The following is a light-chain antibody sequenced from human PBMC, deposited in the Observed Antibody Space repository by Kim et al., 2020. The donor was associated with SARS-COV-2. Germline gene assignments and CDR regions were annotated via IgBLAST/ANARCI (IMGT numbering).Light chain of an antibody. V-gene: IGLV2-11*01. CDR3: CSYAGSYTLL. Sequence: GQSVTISCTGTSSDGGGYDYVSWYQQHPGKAPKLMIYDVTKRPSGVPDRFSGSKSGNTASLTISGLQAEDEADYYCCSYAGSYTLLFGGGTKLTVL. CDR2: DVT. J-gene: IGLJ2*01. CDR1: SSDGGGYDY.